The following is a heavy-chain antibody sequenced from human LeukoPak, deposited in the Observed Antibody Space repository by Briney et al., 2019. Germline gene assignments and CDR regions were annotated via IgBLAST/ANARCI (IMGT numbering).Heavy chain of an antibody. V-gene: IGHV3-11*01. Sequence: GGSLRLSCAASGFTFSDYYMNWIRQAPGKGLEWASYISSSGSTIYYADSVKGRFTISRDNAKNSLYLQMNSLRAEDTAVYYCAREIRGYSYFDYWGQGTLVTVSS. J-gene: IGHJ4*02. CDR2: ISSSGSTI. D-gene: IGHD1-26*01. CDR3: AREIRGYSYFDY. CDR1: GFTFSDYY.